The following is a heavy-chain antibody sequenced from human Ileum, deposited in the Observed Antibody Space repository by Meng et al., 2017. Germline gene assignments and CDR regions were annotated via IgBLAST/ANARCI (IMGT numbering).Heavy chain of an antibody. CDR3: ARGGGRYGPDFDY. CDR2: INHSGST. J-gene: IGHJ4*02. Sequence: QGQLQQWGAVLLKPSETLSRTCAVYGGSFSGYYWSWIRQPPGKGLEWIGEINHSGSTNYNPSLKNRVTISVDTSKNQFSLKLSSVTAADTAVYYCARGGGRYGPDFDYWGQGTLVTVSS. D-gene: IGHD3-16*01. CDR1: GGSFSGYY. V-gene: IGHV4-34*01.